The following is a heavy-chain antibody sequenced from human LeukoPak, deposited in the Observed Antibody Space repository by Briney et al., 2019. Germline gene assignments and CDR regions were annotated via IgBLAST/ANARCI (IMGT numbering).Heavy chain of an antibody. J-gene: IGHJ4*02. V-gene: IGHV3-30*04. CDR3: ARKSTLYFDWSNYFDY. CDR1: GFTFSSYA. D-gene: IGHD3-9*01. Sequence: QPGGSLRLSCAASGFTFSSYAMHWVRQAPGKGLEWVAVISYDGSNKYYADSVKGRFTISRDNSKNTLYLQMNSLRAEDTAVYYCARKSTLYFDWSNYFDYWGQGTLVTVSS. CDR2: ISYDGSNK.